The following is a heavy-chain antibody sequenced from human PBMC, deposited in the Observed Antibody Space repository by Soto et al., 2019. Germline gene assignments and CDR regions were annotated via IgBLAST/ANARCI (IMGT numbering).Heavy chain of an antibody. CDR2: IYYSGST. D-gene: IGHD2-15*01. CDR1: GGSISSGGYY. Sequence: NPSETLSLTCTVSGGSISSGGYYWSWIRQHPGKGLEWIGYIYYSGSTYYNPSLKSRVTISVDTSKNQFSLKLSSVTAADTAVYYFATYCSGGSCYLDYWGQGTLVTVSS. V-gene: IGHV4-31*03. J-gene: IGHJ4*02. CDR3: ATYCSGGSCYLDY.